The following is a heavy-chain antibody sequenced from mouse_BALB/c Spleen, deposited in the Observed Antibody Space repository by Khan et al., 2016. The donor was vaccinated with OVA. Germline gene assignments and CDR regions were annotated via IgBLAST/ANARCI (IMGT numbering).Heavy chain of an antibody. V-gene: IGHV2-2*02. CDR2: IWSGGST. CDR3: ARNYDYDEGLAY. J-gene: IGHJ3*01. Sequence: QVQLKESGPGLVQPSQSLSITCTVSVFSLTTYGVHWVRQSPGKGLEWLGVIWSGGSTDYNAPFISRLSISKDSSKSQVFFKMNSLQVNDTAIYYCARNYDYDEGLAYWGQGTLVTVSA. CDR1: VFSLTTYG. D-gene: IGHD2-4*01.